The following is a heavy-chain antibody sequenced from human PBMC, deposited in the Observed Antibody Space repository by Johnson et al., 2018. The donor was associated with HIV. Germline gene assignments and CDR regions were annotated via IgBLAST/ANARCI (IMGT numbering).Heavy chain of an antibody. V-gene: IGHV3-9*01. CDR2: ISWNSGSI. CDR1: GFSFSDYA. CDR3: ATELSLLRDAFDI. Sequence: EVQLVESGGGVVQPGRSLRLSCAASGFSFSDYAMHWVRQAPGKGLEWVSGISWNSGSIGYADSVKGRFTISRDNAKNSLYLQMDSLRAEDTAVYYCATELSLLRDAFDIWGQGTMVTVSS. J-gene: IGHJ3*02. D-gene: IGHD3-16*02.